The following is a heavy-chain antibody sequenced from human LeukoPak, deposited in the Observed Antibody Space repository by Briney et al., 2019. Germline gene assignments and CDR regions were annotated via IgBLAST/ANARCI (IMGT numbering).Heavy chain of an antibody. Sequence: GGSLRLSCAASGFTFDDYGMSWVRQAPGKGLEWVSSISSSSSYIYYADSVKGRFTISRDNAKNSLYLQMNSLRAEDTAVYYCARDRYSSGWAPFDYWGQGTLVTVSS. D-gene: IGHD6-19*01. J-gene: IGHJ4*02. CDR1: GFTFDDYG. V-gene: IGHV3-21*01. CDR3: ARDRYSSGWAPFDY. CDR2: ISSSSSYI.